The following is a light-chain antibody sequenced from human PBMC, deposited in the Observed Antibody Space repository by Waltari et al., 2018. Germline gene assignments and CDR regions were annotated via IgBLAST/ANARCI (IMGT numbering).Light chain of an antibody. Sequence: QSVLTQPPSVSGAPGQRVTLSCTGSGSNLGASDVHWYQHRPGKAPTLLSYGVNNRPSGVPDRFFGSKSGTSASLAITSLRAEDEGVYYCQSYDTSLSVVFGGGTKLTVL. V-gene: IGLV1-40*01. J-gene: IGLJ2*01. CDR3: QSYDTSLSVV. CDR2: GVN. CDR1: GSNLGASD.